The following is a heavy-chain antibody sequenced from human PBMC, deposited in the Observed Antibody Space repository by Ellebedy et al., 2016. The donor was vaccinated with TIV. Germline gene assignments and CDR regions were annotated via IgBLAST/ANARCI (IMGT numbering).Heavy chain of an antibody. J-gene: IGHJ6*02. D-gene: IGHD6-19*01. Sequence: GGSLRLSCAASGFTFDDYTMHWVRQAPGKGLEWVSLISWDGGSTYYADSVKGRFTISRDNAKNSLYLQMNSLRAEDTAVYYCARDDGGWSSYYYYGMDVWGQGTTVTVSS. CDR1: GFTFDDYT. V-gene: IGHV3-43*01. CDR3: ARDDGGWSSYYYYGMDV. CDR2: ISWDGGST.